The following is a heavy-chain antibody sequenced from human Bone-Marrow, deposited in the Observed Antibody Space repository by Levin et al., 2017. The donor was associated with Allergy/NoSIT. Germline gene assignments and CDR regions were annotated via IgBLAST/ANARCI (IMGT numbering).Heavy chain of an antibody. V-gene: IGHV1-18*01. CDR3: ARDEGGCSSSTCDTFFDP. D-gene: IGHD2-2*01. J-gene: IGHJ5*02. Sequence: GASVKVSCKASGYTFSNYGIHWVRQAPGQGLEWMGWINTYNDYAKYEQKFQGRVTMTTDTSTSTAYMELRNLTSDDTAVYFCARDEGGCSSSTCDTFFDPWGLGTLVTVSS. CDR2: INTYNDYA. CDR1: GYTFSNYG.